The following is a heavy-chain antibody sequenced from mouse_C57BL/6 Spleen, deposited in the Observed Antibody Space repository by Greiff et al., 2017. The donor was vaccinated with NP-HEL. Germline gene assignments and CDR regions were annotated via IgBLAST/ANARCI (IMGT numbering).Heavy chain of an antibody. CDR2: ISDGGSYT. D-gene: IGHD1-1*01. J-gene: IGHJ1*03. Sequence: DVQLVESGGGLVKPGGSLKLSCAASGFTFSSYAMSWVRQTPEKRLEWVATISDGGSYTYYPDNVKGRFTISRDNAKNNLYLQMSHLKSEDTAMYYCARGDYGSSPLGYFDVWGTGTTVTVSS. CDR3: ARGDYGSSPLGYFDV. CDR1: GFTFSSYA. V-gene: IGHV5-4*01.